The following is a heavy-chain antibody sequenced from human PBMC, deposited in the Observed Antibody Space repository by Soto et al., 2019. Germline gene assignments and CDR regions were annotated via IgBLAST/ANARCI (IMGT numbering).Heavy chain of an antibody. CDR2: ISYDGSNT. D-gene: IGHD6-19*01. CDR1: GFTFSSYA. V-gene: IGHV3-30*18. CDR3: AKDRSGWFSMDV. Sequence: QVQLVESGGGVVQPGRSLRLSCAASGFTFSSYAMNWVRQAPGKGLEWVADISYDGSNTYYADSVKGRFTISRDNSKNTLDLQMNRLRAEDTAVYFCAKDRSGWFSMDVGGQGTTVTVSS. J-gene: IGHJ6*02.